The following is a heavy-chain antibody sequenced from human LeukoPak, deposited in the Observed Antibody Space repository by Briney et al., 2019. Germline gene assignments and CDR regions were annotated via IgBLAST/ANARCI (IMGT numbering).Heavy chain of an antibody. Sequence: ASVKVSCKASGYTFTSHGINWLRQAPGQGLEWMGCVSGYNGNTDYAQKFQGRVTMTTDRSTNTVYMELRSLRSDDTAVYYCARDRPVMITFGGVIIAAYWGQGTLVSVSS. V-gene: IGHV1-18*01. CDR1: GYTFTSHG. J-gene: IGHJ4*02. D-gene: IGHD3-16*02. CDR2: VSGYNGNT. CDR3: ARDRPVMITFGGVIIAAY.